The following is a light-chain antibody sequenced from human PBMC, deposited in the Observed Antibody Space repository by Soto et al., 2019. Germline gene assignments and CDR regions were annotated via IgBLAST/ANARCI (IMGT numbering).Light chain of an antibody. CDR1: TSNIGSNT. Sequence: QSVLTQPPSASGTPGQRVTISCSGSTSNIGSNTVNWYQHFPGTAPKLLIYSNNERPSGVPDRFSGSKSGTSASLAISGLQSEDEADYYCAPWDDSLNPYVLFGGGTKLTVL. CDR2: SNN. CDR3: APWDDSLNPYVL. V-gene: IGLV1-44*01. J-gene: IGLJ2*01.